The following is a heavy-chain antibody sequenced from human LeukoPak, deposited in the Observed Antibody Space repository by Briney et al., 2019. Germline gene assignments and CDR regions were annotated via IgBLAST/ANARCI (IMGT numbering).Heavy chain of an antibody. V-gene: IGHV4-34*01. CDR3: ARRMGSSSGIDY. Sequence: SETLSLTCSVYGESFSGYYWSWIRQPPGKGLEWIGEINHSGSTNYNPSLKSRVTISVDSSKNQFSLKLSSVTAADTAVYYCARRMGSSSGIDYWGQGTLVTVSS. D-gene: IGHD6-6*01. CDR1: GESFSGYY. J-gene: IGHJ4*02. CDR2: INHSGST.